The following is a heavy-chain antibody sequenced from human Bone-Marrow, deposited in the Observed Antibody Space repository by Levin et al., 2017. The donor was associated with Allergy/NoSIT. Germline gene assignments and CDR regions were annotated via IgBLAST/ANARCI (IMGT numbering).Heavy chain of an antibody. CDR3: AGGGISGVTGDY. CDR1: GFTVSNNY. D-gene: IGHD3-10*01. J-gene: IGHJ4*02. CDR2: IYSGGST. V-gene: IGHV3-53*01. Sequence: GASVKVSCAASGFTVSNNYMRWVRQAPGKGLEWVSLIYSGGSTYYADSVKGRFTISRDKAKNTLYLQMNSQRVEDTAVYYGAGGGISGVTGDYWSQGTLVTVSS.